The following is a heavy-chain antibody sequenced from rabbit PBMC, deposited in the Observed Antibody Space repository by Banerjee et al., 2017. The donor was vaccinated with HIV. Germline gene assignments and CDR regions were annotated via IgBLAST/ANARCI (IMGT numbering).Heavy chain of an antibody. CDR1: GFSFSSDYY. CDR2: IYTGDGNT. J-gene: IGHJ4*01. CDR3: ARANSDGGSQFNL. D-gene: IGHD4-2*01. Sequence: QQLEESGGDLVKPGASLTLTCTASGFSFSSDYYMCWVRQAPGKGLEWIACIYTGDGNTYYASWAKGRFTISKASSTTVTLQMTSLTAADTATYFCARANSDGGSQFNLWGPGTLVTVS. V-gene: IGHV1S40*01.